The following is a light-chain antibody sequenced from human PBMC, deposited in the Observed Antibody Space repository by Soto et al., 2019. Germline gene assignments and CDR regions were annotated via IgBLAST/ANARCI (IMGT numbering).Light chain of an antibody. Sequence: DIQMTQSPSTLSASVGDRVTITCRASQSINNWLAWYQQKPGKAPKLLIYKASTLESGVPSRFSGSGSGTEFTLTISSLQPDDFATYYCQQYTTFPTFGQGTKLEIK. CDR3: QQYTTFPT. CDR1: QSINNW. CDR2: KAS. V-gene: IGKV1-5*03. J-gene: IGKJ2*01.